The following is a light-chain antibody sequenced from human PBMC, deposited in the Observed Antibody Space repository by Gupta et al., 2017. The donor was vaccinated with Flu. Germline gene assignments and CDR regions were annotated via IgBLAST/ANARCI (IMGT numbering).Light chain of an antibody. CDR1: SSDVGGYNW. Sequence: TSSDVGGYNWVAWYQQHPGKAPKLLISDVSNRPSWVSNRFSGSKSGNTASLTISGLQAEDEAEYFCSSYTDISLVVFGGGTKLTVL. CDR2: DVS. J-gene: IGLJ2*01. V-gene: IGLV2-14*03. CDR3: SSYTDISLVV.